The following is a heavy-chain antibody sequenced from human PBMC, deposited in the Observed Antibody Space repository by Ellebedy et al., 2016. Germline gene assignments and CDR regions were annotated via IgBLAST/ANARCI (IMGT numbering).Heavy chain of an antibody. CDR2: IYSGGST. D-gene: IGHD2-15*01. J-gene: IGHJ6*02. Sequence: GGSLRLXXAASGFTVSSNFMSWVRQAPGKGLEWVSIIYSGGSTYYADSVKGRFTISRDNAKNTLYLQMNSLRAEDTAVYYCARDRVAANYYYYGMDVWGQGTTVTVSS. CDR3: ARDRVAANYYYYGMDV. CDR1: GFTVSSNF. V-gene: IGHV3-66*01.